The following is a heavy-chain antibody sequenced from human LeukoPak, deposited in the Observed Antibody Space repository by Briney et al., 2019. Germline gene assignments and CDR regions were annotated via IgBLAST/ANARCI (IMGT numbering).Heavy chain of an antibody. CDR1: GFTFSRYW. Sequence: HPGGSLRLSCTASGFTFSRYWMHWVRQAPGKGLVWVSRIESDGSSTSYADSVKGRFTISRDNAKNTLYLQMNSLRAEDTAVYYCAKDRKYYYDSSGPGPWGQGTLVTVSS. CDR3: AKDRKYYYDSSGPGP. D-gene: IGHD3-22*01. CDR2: IESDGSST. V-gene: IGHV3-74*01. J-gene: IGHJ5*02.